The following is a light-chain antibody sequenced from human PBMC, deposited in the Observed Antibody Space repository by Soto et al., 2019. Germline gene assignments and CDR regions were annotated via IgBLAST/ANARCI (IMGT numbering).Light chain of an antibody. Sequence: QSVLTQPASVSGSPEQSITISCTGTSSDVGGYNYVSWYQHHPGKAPKLMIYEVVNRPSGVSNRFSGSKSGITASLTISGLRAEHEADYYCSSYTSSSPLVFGTGTKVTVL. CDR2: EVV. J-gene: IGLJ1*01. V-gene: IGLV2-14*01. CDR3: SSYTSSSPLV. CDR1: SSDVGGYNY.